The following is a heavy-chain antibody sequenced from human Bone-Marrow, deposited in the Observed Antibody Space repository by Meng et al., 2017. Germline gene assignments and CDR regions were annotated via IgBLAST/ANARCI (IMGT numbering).Heavy chain of an antibody. CDR3: ARARRPTRYFEGLNWFDP. CDR2: INPNSGGT. V-gene: IGHV1-2*02. CDR1: GYTFTGYY. J-gene: IGHJ5*02. Sequence: ASVKVSCKASGYTFTGYYMHWVRQAPGQGLEWMGWINPNSGGTNYAQKFQGRVTMTRDTSISTAYMELGRLRSDDTAVYYCARARRPTRYFEGLNWFDPWGQGTLVTVSS. D-gene: IGHD3-9*01.